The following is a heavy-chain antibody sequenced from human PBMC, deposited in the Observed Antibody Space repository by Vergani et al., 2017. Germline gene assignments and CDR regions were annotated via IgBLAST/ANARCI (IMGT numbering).Heavy chain of an antibody. CDR2: MNPNSGNT. J-gene: IGHJ4*02. V-gene: IGHV1-8*01. CDR3: ARPRSKGPGIAAAGNDDY. D-gene: IGHD6-13*01. Sequence: QVQLVQSGAEVKKPGASVKVSCKASGYTFTSYDINWVRQATGQGLEWMGWMNPNSGNTGYAQKFQGRVTITADESTSTAYMELSSLRAEDTAVYYCARPRSKGPGIAAAGNDDYWGQGTLVTVSS. CDR1: GYTFTSYD.